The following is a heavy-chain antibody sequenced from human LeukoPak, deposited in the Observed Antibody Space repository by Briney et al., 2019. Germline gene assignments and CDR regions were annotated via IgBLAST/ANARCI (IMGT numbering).Heavy chain of an antibody. CDR1: GYTFTSYY. V-gene: IGHV1-46*01. J-gene: IGHJ4*02. D-gene: IGHD6-13*01. Sequence: ASVKVSCKASGYTFTSYYIHWVRQAPGQGLEWMGVINPSGGGTNYAQNFQGRVTITADRSTTTAYMELSSLRPEDTAVYYCARVPQGSSWPYYFDYWGQGTLVTVSS. CDR3: ARVPQGSSWPYYFDY. CDR2: INPSGGGT.